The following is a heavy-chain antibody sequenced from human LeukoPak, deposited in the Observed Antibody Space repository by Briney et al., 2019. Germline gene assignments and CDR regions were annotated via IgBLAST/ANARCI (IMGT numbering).Heavy chain of an antibody. V-gene: IGHV3-23*01. D-gene: IGHD3-10*01. Sequence: PGESLRLSCAASGFTFSAYALTWVRQAPGRGLEWVSTISGRGDSTYYADSVKGRFTISRENSKNMLYLQMNSLRFEDTAIYYCAQPPPLTMFREPNWGQGTLVTVSS. CDR3: AQPPPLTMFREPN. CDR1: GFTFSAYA. J-gene: IGHJ4*02. CDR2: ISGRGDST.